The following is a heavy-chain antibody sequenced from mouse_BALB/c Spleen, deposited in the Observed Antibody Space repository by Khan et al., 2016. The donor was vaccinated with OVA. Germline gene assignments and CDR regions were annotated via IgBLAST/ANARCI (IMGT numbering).Heavy chain of an antibody. D-gene: IGHD2-13*01. CDR2: ISDGGSYT. CDR1: GFPFSDYY. CDR3: VRGFYGDPFAY. J-gene: IGHJ3*01. V-gene: IGHV5-4*02. Sequence: EVELVESGGGLVKPGGSLTLSGAASGFPFSDYYMYWVRQTPEKRLEWVATISDGGSYTYSPDSVKGRFTISRDDAENNLYLQMSSLKSEDTAMYHCVRGFYGDPFAYWGQGTLVTVSA.